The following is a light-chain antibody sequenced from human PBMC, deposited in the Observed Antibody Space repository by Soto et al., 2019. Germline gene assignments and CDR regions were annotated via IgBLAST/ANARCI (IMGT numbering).Light chain of an antibody. J-gene: IGKJ1*01. V-gene: IGKV3-11*01. CDR3: QQRSIWPWT. Sequence: EVVLTQSPATLSLSPGERATLSFSASQSVSNFLAWYQQTPGQAPRLLIYDTSDRATGLPARFSGSGSGTDFTLTISSLEPEDFAVFYCQQRSIWPWTFGQGTKVDIK. CDR1: QSVSNF. CDR2: DTS.